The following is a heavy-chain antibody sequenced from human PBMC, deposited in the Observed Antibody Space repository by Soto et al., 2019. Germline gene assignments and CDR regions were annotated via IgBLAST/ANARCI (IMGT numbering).Heavy chain of an antibody. J-gene: IGHJ6*02. Sequence: GGSLRLSCAASGFTFSSYGMHWVRQAPGKGLEWVAVIWYDGSNKYYADSVKGRFTISRDNSKNTLYLQMNSLRAEDTAVYYCARGGGTNYYYYGMDVWGQGTTVTVSS. CDR2: IWYDGSNK. CDR1: GFTFSSYG. CDR3: ARGGGTNYYYYGMDV. D-gene: IGHD1-7*01. V-gene: IGHV3-33*01.